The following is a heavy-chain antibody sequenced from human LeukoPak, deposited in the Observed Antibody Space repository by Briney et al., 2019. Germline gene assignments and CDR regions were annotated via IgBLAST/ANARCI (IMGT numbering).Heavy chain of an antibody. J-gene: IGHJ4*02. V-gene: IGHV1-2*02. D-gene: IGHD4-23*01. CDR1: GYTFTGYY. CDR3: ARDYGGKDPFDY. Sequence: ASVKVSCKASGYTFTGYYMHWVRQAPGQGLEWMGWINPNSGGTNYAQKLQGRVTMTTDTSTSTAYMELRSLRSDDTAVYYCARDYGGKDPFDYWGQGTLVTVSS. CDR2: INPNSGGT.